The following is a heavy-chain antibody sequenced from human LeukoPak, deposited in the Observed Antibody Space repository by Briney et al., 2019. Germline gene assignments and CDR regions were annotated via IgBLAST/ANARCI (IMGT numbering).Heavy chain of an antibody. V-gene: IGHV3-11*05. CDR3: ARDSGAAAHYFDY. Sequence: PGGSLRLSCAASGLTFSDYYMSWIRQAPGKGLEWVSYISSSTSYTKYADSVKGRFTISRDNAKNSVYLQMNSLRVEDTAVCYCARDSGAAAHYFDYWGQGTLVTVSS. J-gene: IGHJ4*02. D-gene: IGHD2-2*01. CDR1: GLTFSDYY. CDR2: ISSSTSYT.